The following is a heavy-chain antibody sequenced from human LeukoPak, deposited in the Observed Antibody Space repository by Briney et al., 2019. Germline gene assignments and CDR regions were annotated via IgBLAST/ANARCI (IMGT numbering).Heavy chain of an antibody. V-gene: IGHV3-33*08. D-gene: IGHD2-15*01. J-gene: IGHJ6*02. CDR3: ARDKDPDYYYGMDV. CDR1: GFTFSSYA. Sequence: GGSLRLSCAASGFTFSSYAMSWVRQAPDKGLEWMAVIWYDGSNKYYADSVKGRFTISRDNSKNTLYLQMNSLRAEDTAVYYCARDKDPDYYYGMDVWGQGTTVTVSS. CDR2: IWYDGSNK.